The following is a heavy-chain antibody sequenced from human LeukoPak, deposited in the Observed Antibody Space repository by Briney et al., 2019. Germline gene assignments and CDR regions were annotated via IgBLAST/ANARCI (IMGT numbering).Heavy chain of an antibody. V-gene: IGHV3-15*07. Sequence: GGSLRLSCATSGFTFSNAWMNWVRQAPGKGLEWVGRIRSNSDGGTIDYAVPVKGRFALSRDDSKNTLYLQMNSLQAEDTAVYYCATDFYDTTWGQGTLVTVSS. D-gene: IGHD3-22*01. CDR3: ATDFYDTT. CDR2: IRSNSDGGTI. CDR1: GFTFSNAW. J-gene: IGHJ5*02.